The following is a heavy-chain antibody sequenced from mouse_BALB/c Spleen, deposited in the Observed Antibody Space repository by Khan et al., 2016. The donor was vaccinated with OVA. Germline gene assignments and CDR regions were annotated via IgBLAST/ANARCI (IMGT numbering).Heavy chain of an antibody. J-gene: IGHJ2*01. CDR3: ARVNA. V-gene: IGHV14-3*02. CDR2: IDPATGTT. CDR1: GFNITDTY. Sequence: EVQLQESGAELVKPGASVKLSCTASGFNITDTYMHWVKQRPVPGLEWIGWIDPATGTTKYDPLFQGMSIIPADPSSNSAYLQLSSLTAEDTAVYNCARVNAWGEGTTLTVSS.